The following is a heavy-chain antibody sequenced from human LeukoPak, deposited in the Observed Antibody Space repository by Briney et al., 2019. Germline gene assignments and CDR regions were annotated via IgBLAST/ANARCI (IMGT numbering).Heavy chain of an antibody. D-gene: IGHD3-22*01. CDR3: ARPRVSSGYYDMDF. V-gene: IGHV1-69*02. J-gene: IGHJ6*02. CDR2: IIPILGIA. CDR1: GYTFTGYN. Sequence: SVKVSCKASGYTFTGYNTHWVRQAPGQGLEWMGRIIPILGIANYAQKFQGRVTSTSDKSTSTAYMELSSLRSEDTAVYYCARPRVSSGYYDMDFWGQGTTVTVSS.